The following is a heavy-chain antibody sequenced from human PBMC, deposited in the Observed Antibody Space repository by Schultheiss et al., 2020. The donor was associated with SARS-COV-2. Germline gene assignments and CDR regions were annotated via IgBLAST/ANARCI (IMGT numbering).Heavy chain of an antibody. CDR1: GYSISSGYY. CDR2: IYHSGST. J-gene: IGHJ5*02. CDR3: ARDHFYYDAEHWFDP. D-gene: IGHD3-22*01. V-gene: IGHV4-38-2*02. Sequence: SETLSLTCAVSGYSISSGYYWGWIRQPPGKGLEWIGSIYHSGSTYYNPSLKSRVTISVDTSKNQFSLKLSSVTAADTAVYYCARDHFYYDAEHWFDPWGQGTLVTVSS.